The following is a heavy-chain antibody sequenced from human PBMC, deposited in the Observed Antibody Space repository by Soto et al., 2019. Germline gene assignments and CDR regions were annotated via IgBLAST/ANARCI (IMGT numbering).Heavy chain of an antibody. J-gene: IGHJ6*02. CDR3: TSASTGTTFGYYYYGMAV. V-gene: IGHV3-73*02. CDR2: IRSQANSYAT. CDR1: GFTFSGSA. D-gene: IGHD1-1*01. Sequence: EVQLVESGGGLVQPGGSLKLSCAASGFTFSGSAMHWVRQASGKGLEWVGRIRSQANSYATAYAASVKGRFTISRDDSKNTAYLQMNSLKTEDTAVYYCTSASTGTTFGYYYYGMAVWGQGTTVTVSS.